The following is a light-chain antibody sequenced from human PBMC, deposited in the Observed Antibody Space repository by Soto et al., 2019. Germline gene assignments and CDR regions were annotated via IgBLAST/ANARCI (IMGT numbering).Light chain of an antibody. CDR3: SSYTSRSTPYYV. V-gene: IGLV2-14*01. CDR2: EVS. CDR1: SSDVGGYNY. J-gene: IGLJ1*01. Sequence: ALTQPASVSGSPGQSITISCTGTSSDVGGYNYVSWYQQHPGKAPKLMIYEVSNRPSGVSNRFSGSKSGNTASLTISGLQAEDEADYYCSSYTSRSTPYYVFGTGTKLTVL.